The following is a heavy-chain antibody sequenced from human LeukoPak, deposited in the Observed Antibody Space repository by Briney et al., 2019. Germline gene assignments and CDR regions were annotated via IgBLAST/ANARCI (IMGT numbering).Heavy chain of an antibody. CDR2: MSGNGGST. CDR3: ARSLIRSTGWYDY. J-gene: IGHJ4*02. Sequence: PGGSLRLSCAASGFTFSSYALNWVRQAPGTGLEWVSVMSGNGGSTHYADSVKGRFAISRDNSKNTLYLQMNSLRAEDAAVYYCARSLIRSTGWYDYWGQGTLVTVSS. D-gene: IGHD6-19*01. V-gene: IGHV3-23*01. CDR1: GFTFSSYA.